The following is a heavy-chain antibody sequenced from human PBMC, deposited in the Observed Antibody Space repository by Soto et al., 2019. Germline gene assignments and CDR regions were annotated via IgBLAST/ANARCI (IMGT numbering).Heavy chain of an antibody. V-gene: IGHV3-73*01. D-gene: IGHD6-19*01. CDR3: TRHDEQWLVTYYYYYGMDV. CDR2: IRSKANSYAT. CDR1: GFTFSGSA. Sequence: GGSLRLSCAASGFTFSGSAMHWVRQASGKGLEWVGRIRSKANSYATAYAASVKGRFTISRDDSKNTAYLQMSSLKTEDTAVYYCTRHDEQWLVTYYYYYGMDVWGQGTTVTVSS. J-gene: IGHJ6*02.